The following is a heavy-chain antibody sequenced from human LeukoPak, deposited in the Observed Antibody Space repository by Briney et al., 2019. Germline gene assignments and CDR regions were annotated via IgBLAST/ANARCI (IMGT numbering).Heavy chain of an antibody. CDR2: INPSGGST. V-gene: IGHV1-46*01. Sequence: ASVKVSCKASGYTFTSYYMHWVRQAPGQGLEWMGIINPSGGSTSYAQKFQGRVTMTRDMSTSTVYMELSSLRSEDTAVYYCTKASLAFGTKYFDPWGQGTLVTVSS. CDR3: TKASLAFGTKYFDP. J-gene: IGHJ5*02. D-gene: IGHD3-10*01. CDR1: GYTFTSYY.